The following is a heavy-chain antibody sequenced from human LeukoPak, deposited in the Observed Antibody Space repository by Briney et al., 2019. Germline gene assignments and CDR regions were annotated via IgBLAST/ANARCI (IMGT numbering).Heavy chain of an antibody. CDR1: GYTFTDYG. D-gene: IGHD2-2*02. Sequence: APVKVSCKASGYTFTDYGISWVRQATGQGLEWMGWIIAYNYKTNYAQKFQDRVTMTTDTSTSTAYMELRSLRSDDTAIYYCARGYCSKTSCYSGFDHWGQGTLLTVSS. CDR3: ARGYCSKTSCYSGFDH. CDR2: IIAYNYKT. V-gene: IGHV1-18*01. J-gene: IGHJ5*02.